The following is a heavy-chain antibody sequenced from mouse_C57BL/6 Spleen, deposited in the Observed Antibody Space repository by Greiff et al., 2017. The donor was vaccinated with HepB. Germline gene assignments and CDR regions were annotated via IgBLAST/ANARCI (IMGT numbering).Heavy chain of an antibody. CDR1: GYTFTSYW. D-gene: IGHD1-1*01. CDR3: ARFTTVVDY. V-gene: IGHV1-59*01. Sequence: QVQLQQPGAELVRPGPSVKLSCKASGYTFTSYWMHWVKQRPGQGLEWIGVIDPSDSYTNYNQKFKGKATLTVDTSSSTAYMQLSSLTSEDSAVYYCARFTTVVDYWGQGTTLTVSS. J-gene: IGHJ2*01. CDR2: IDPSDSYT.